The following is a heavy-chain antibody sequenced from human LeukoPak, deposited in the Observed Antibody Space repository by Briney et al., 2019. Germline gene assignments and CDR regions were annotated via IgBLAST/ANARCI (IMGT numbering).Heavy chain of an antibody. CDR1: GYTFTGYY. Sequence: ASVKVSCKASGYTFTGYYMHWVRQAPGQGLEWMGWINPNSGGTNYAQKFQGRVTMTRDTSISTAYMELSSLRSEDTAVYYCARDLDNWNYVWFDPWGQGTLVTVSS. CDR3: ARDLDNWNYVWFDP. J-gene: IGHJ5*02. V-gene: IGHV1-2*02. CDR2: INPNSGGT. D-gene: IGHD1-7*01.